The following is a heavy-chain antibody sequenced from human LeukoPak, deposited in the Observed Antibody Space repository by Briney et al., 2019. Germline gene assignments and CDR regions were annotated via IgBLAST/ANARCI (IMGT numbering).Heavy chain of an antibody. J-gene: IGHJ4*02. CDR2: IYYSGST. CDR1: GGSMSSGGYY. Sequence: SETLSLTCTVSGGSMSSGGYYWSWIRQPPGKGLEWIGYIYYSGSTYYNPSLKSRVTISVDTSKNQFSLKLSSVTAADTAVYYCARDSNNQQLGIDYWGQGTLVTVSS. V-gene: IGHV4-31*03. D-gene: IGHD6-13*01. CDR3: ARDSNNQQLGIDY.